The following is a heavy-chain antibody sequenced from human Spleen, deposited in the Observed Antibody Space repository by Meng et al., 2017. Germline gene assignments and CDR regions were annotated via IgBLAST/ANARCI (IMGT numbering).Heavy chain of an antibody. CDR2: ISSSGSTI. V-gene: IGHV3-11*01. D-gene: IGHD2-2*02. J-gene: IGHJ4*02. CDR1: GSTFSDYY. Sequence: GESLKISCAASGSTFSDYYMSWIRQAPGKGLEWVSYISSSGSTIYYADSVKGRFTISRDNSKNTLYLQMNSLRAEDTAVYYCAKEWYCSSTSCYNLADYWGQGTLVTVSS. CDR3: AKEWYCSSTSCYNLADY.